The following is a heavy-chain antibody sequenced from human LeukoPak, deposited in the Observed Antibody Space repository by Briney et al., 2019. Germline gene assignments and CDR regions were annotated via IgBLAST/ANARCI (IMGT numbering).Heavy chain of an antibody. CDR2: IYPGDSDT. CDR3: ARGGSGFDFWSGYDILTGYPDY. CDR1: GYSFTSYW. V-gene: IGHV5-51*01. D-gene: IGHD3-9*01. Sequence: GESLKISCKGSGYSFTSYWIGWVRQMPGKGLEWMGIIYPGDSDTRYSPSFQGQVTISADKSISTAYLQWSSLKASDTAMYYCARGGSGFDFWSGYDILTGYPDYWGQGTLVTVSS. J-gene: IGHJ4*02.